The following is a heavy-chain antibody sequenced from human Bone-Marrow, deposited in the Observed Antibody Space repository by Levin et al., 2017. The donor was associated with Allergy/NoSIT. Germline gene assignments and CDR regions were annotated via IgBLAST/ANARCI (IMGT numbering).Heavy chain of an antibody. Sequence: GGSLRLSCAASGFTFSSYGMHWVRQAPGKGLEWVAVIWYDGSNKYYADSVKGRFTISRDNSKNTLYLQMNSLRAEDTAVYYCASAVSPLDYSRGYWGQGTLVTVSS. CDR2: IWYDGSNK. V-gene: IGHV3-33*01. J-gene: IGHJ4*02. CDR1: GFTFSSYG. D-gene: IGHD4-11*01. CDR3: ASAVSPLDYSRGY.